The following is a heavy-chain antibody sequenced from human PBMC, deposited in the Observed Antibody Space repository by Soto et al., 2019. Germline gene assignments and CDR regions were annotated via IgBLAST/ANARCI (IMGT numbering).Heavy chain of an antibody. D-gene: IGHD3-16*01. CDR2: THYSGDT. J-gene: IGHJ4*02. Sequence: SETLSLTSTVSGGPFPNGGYYRSWIRQEPGKGLEWIGYTHYSGDTSYNPSLRSRVTISTDTSKTQFSLRLRSVTSADTALYYCARGDSQVSSVFDYWGQGMLVTVSS. CDR3: ARGDSQVSSVFDY. CDR1: GGPFPNGGYY. V-gene: IGHV4-31*03.